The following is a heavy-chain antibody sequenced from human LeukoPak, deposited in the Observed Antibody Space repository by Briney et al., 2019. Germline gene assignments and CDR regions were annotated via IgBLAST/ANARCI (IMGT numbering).Heavy chain of an antibody. D-gene: IGHD5-12*01. Sequence: SETLSLTCTVSGGPISSYYWSWVRQPPGKGLEWIGYIYYSGSTNYNPSLTSRGTISVDTSKNQFSLKLSSVTAADTAVYYCARGGYSGYDFDYWGQGTLVTVSS. CDR1: GGPISSYY. J-gene: IGHJ4*02. V-gene: IGHV4-59*01. CDR2: IYYSGST. CDR3: ARGGYSGYDFDY.